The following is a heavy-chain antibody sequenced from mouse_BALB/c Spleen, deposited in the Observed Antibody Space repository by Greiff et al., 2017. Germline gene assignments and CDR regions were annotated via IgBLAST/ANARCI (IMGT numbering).Heavy chain of an antibody. CDR3: ARWDYDGDYYAMDY. CDR2: IDPANGNT. V-gene: IGHV14-3*02. CDR1: GFNIKDTY. Sequence: EVKLQESGAELVKPGASVKLSCTASGFNIKDTYMHWVKQRPEQSLEWIGRIDPANGNTKYDPKFQGKATITADTSSNTAYLQLSSLTSEDTAVYYCARWDYDGDYYAMDYWGQGTSVTVSS. D-gene: IGHD2-4*01. J-gene: IGHJ4*01.